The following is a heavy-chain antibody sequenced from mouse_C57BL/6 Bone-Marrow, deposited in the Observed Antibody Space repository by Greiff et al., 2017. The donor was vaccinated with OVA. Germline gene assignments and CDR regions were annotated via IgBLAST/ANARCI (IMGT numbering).Heavy chain of an antibody. CDR3: ALWLRRRCYYFDY. D-gene: IGHD2-2*01. CDR2: IDPNSGGT. V-gene: IGHV1-72*01. CDR1: GYTFTSYW. J-gene: IGHJ2*01. Sequence: VQLQQPGAELVKPGASVKLSCKASGYTFTSYWMHWVKQRPGRGLEWIGRIDPNSGGTKYNEKFKSKATLTVDKPSSTAYMQLSSLTSEDSAVYYCALWLRRRCYYFDYWGQGTTLTVSS.